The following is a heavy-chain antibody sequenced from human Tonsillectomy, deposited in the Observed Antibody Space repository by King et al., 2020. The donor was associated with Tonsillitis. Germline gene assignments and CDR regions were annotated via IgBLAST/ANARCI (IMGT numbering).Heavy chain of an antibody. CDR1: GYTFTSYY. V-gene: IGHV1-46*01. CDR2: INPSGGST. CDR3: ARDGEVATIQGVYYFDY. J-gene: IGHJ4*02. Sequence: HVQLVQSGAEVKKPGASVKVSCQASGYTFTSYYMHWVRQAPGQGLEWMGIINPSGGSTSYAQKFQGRVTMTRDTSTSTVYMELSSLRSEDTAVYYCARDGEVATIQGVYYFDYWGQGTLVTVSS. D-gene: IGHD5-12*01.